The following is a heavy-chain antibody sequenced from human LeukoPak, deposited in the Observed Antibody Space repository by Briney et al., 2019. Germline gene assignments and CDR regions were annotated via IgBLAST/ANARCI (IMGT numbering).Heavy chain of an antibody. CDR2: ISGSASTI. CDR1: GFTFSSYE. Sequence: GGSLRLSCAASGFTFSSYEMNWVRQAPGKGLEWVSYISGSASTIYYADSMKGRFTISRDNAKNSLYLQMNSLRAEDTAVYYCARAPGDSYGYYYYYYMDVWGKGTTVTVSS. D-gene: IGHD5-18*01. CDR3: ARAPGDSYGYYYYYYMDV. V-gene: IGHV3-48*03. J-gene: IGHJ6*03.